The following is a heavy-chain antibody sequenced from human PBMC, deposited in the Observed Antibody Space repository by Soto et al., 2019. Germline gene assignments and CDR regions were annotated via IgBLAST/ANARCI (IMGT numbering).Heavy chain of an antibody. CDR3: TRHFYYSMDV. CDR2: VHHSVGN. J-gene: IGHJ6*02. V-gene: IGHV4-4*02. CDR1: GASVANDNW. Sequence: QVQLQESGPGLVKPSETLSLTCTVSGASVANDNWWSWARQSPGKGLEWIGEVHHSVGNNNSPSLTSRVTISVDKSTNQFSLKLHSVTAADSAVYFCTRHFYYSMDVWGQGTTVTVS.